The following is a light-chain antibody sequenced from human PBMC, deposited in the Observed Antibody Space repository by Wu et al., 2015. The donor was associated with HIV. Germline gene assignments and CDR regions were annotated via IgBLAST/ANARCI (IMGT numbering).Light chain of an antibody. CDR3: QQLNSYPLT. J-gene: IGKJ4*01. CDR1: QGITSY. V-gene: IGKV1-9*01. Sequence: IQLTQSPSFLSASVGDRVTITCRASQGITSYLAWYQQKPGKAPKLLIYAASTLQSGVPSRFSGSGSETDFTLTISSLQPEDFATYYCQQLNSYPLTFGGGTKVEIK. CDR2: AAS.